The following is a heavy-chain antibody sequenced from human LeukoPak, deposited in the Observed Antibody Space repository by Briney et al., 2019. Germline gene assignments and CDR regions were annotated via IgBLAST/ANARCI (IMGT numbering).Heavy chain of an antibody. D-gene: IGHD6-19*01. CDR1: GYTFTSYG. V-gene: IGHV1-18*01. J-gene: IGHJ4*02. Sequence: ASVKVSCKASGYTFTSYGISWVRQAPGQGLEWMGWISAYNGNTNYAQKLQGRVTMTTDTSTSTAYMELRSLRSDDTAVYYCAREKHSSGWYRGSFDYWGQGTLVTVSS. CDR2: ISAYNGNT. CDR3: AREKHSSGWYRGSFDY.